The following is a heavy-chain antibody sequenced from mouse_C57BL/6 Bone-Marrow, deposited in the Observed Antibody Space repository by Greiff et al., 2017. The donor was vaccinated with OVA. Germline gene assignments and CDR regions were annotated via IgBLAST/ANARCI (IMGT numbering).Heavy chain of an antibody. J-gene: IGHJ3*01. CDR3: ARGELRLRSFAY. CDR1: GYTFTDYY. V-gene: IGHV1-19*01. CDR2: INPYNGGT. Sequence: EVKLQQSGPVLVKPGASVKMSCKASGYTFTDYYMNWVKQSHGKSLEWIGVINPYNGGTSYNQKFKGKATLTVDKSSSTAYMELNSLTSEDSAVYYCARGELRLRSFAYWGQGTLVTVSA. D-gene: IGHD3-2*02.